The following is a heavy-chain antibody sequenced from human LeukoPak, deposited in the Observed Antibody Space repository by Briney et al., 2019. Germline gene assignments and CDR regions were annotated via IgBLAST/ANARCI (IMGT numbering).Heavy chain of an antibody. D-gene: IGHD1-26*01. CDR3: ARVFGWSSGTYYGGDY. J-gene: IGHJ4*02. CDR1: GTSISSSSYY. Sequence: PSETLSLTCTVSGTSISSSSYYWGWIRQPPGKGLEWIGTIYYSGSTYYNPSLKSRITMSLDTSNNQFSLKLGSVTAADTAVYYCARVFGWSSGTYYGGDYWGRGTLVTVSS. V-gene: IGHV4-39*07. CDR2: IYYSGST.